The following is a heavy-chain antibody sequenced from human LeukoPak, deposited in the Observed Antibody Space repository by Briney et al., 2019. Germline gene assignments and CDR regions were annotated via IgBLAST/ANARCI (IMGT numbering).Heavy chain of an antibody. D-gene: IGHD1-26*01. CDR2: IRYDGSNK. V-gene: IGHV3-30*02. J-gene: IGHJ3*02. CDR3: AKDSESSGSYFLDAFDI. Sequence: TGGSLRLSCAASGFTFSSYGMHWVRQAPGKGLEWVAFIRYDGSNKYYADSVKGRFTISRDNSKNTLYLQMNSLRAEDTAVYYCAKDSESSGSYFLDAFDIWGQGTMVTVSS. CDR1: GFTFSSYG.